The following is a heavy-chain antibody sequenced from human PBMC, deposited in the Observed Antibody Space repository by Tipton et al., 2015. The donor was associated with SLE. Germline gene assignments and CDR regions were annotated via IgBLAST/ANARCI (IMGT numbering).Heavy chain of an antibody. CDR3: AREAYSGSYFDY. J-gene: IGHJ4*02. CDR2: IKQDGSEK. V-gene: IGHV3-7*01. CDR1: GFTFSSYW. Sequence: GSLRLSCAASGFTFSSYWMSWVRQAPGKGLEWVANIKQDGSEKYYVDSVKGRFTISRANAKNSLYLQMNSLRAEDTAVYYCAREAYSGSYFDYWGQGTLVTVSS. D-gene: IGHD1-26*01.